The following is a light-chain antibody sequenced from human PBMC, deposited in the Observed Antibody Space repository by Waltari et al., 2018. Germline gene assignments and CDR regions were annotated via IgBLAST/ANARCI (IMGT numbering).Light chain of an antibody. Sequence: DVQMTQSPSSLSASVGDRVTITCRASQNIKTYLNWYQQKPGKVPKVLIHAASTLHSGVPSRFSGSGSGTDFTLTINSLEPEDFATYYCQQSHRTPYTFGQGTKLEVK. V-gene: IGKV1-39*01. CDR2: AAS. J-gene: IGKJ2*01. CDR1: QNIKTY. CDR3: QQSHRTPYT.